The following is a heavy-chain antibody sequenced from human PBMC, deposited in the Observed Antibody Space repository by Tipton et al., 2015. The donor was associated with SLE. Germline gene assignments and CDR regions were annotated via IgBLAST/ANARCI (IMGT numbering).Heavy chain of an antibody. CDR3: ARLHGYSYGLNWFDP. Sequence: TLSLPCTVSGGSVSSSSKYWAWIRQPPGKGLEWIGSIYYTGTTTYYNSFLKSRVTMSVDTSKNQFSLRLTSVIAVDTAVYYCARLHGYSYGLNWFDPWGQGTLISVSS. CDR1: GGSVSSSSKY. V-gene: IGHV4-39*07. J-gene: IGHJ5*02. D-gene: IGHD5-18*01. CDR2: IYYTGTTT.